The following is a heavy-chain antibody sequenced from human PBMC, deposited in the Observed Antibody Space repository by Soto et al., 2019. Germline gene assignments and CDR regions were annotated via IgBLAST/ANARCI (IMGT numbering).Heavy chain of an antibody. J-gene: IGHJ4*02. CDR2: IWYDGSNK. CDR3: ARADTHRYNWNADY. D-gene: IGHD1-1*01. V-gene: IGHV3-33*01. Sequence: PGGSLRLSCAASGFTFSSYGMHWVRQAPGKGLEWVAVIWYDGSNKYYADSVKGRFTISRDNSKNTLYLQMNSLRAEDTAVYYCARADTHRYNWNADYWGQGTLVTVSS. CDR1: GFTFSSYG.